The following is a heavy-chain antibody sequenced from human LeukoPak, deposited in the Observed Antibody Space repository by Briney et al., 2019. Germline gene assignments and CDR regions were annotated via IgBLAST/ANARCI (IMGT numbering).Heavy chain of an antibody. D-gene: IGHD3-10*01. CDR1: GDSISSRYW. CDR2: IHNGGYT. CDR3: ARRLWFGEFDAFDI. J-gene: IGHJ3*02. V-gene: IGHV4-4*02. Sequence: SETLSLTCAVSGDSISSRYWWSWVRQPPGKGLEWIGQIHNGGYTNYNPSLKSRVTISVDTSKNQFSLKLSSVTAADTAVYYCARRLWFGEFDAFDIWGQGTMVTVSS.